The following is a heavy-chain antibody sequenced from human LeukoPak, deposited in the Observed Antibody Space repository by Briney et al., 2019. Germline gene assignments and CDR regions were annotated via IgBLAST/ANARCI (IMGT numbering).Heavy chain of an antibody. V-gene: IGHV5-10-1*01. Sequence: GESLRISCKGSGYSFTSYWISWVRQMPGKGLGWMGRIDPSDSYTKYSPPFQGHVTISADKSISTAYLQWSSLKASDTAMYYCARLAPVAAIAAADYWGQGTLVTVSS. CDR2: IDPSDSYT. J-gene: IGHJ4*02. CDR3: ARLAPVAAIAAADY. D-gene: IGHD6-13*01. CDR1: GYSFTSYW.